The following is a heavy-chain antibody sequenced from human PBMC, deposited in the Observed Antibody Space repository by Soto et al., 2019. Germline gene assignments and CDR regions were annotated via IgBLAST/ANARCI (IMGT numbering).Heavy chain of an antibody. D-gene: IGHD5-12*01. J-gene: IGHJ6*02. CDR2: INPSGGST. Sequence: ASVKVSCKASGYTFTSYYMHWVRQAPGQGLEWMGIINPSGGSTTYAQKFQGRVTMTRDTSTSTVYMELSSLRSEDTAVYYCARGDIVAIFGMDVWGQGTTVTAP. V-gene: IGHV1-46*01. CDR1: GYTFTSYY. CDR3: ARGDIVAIFGMDV.